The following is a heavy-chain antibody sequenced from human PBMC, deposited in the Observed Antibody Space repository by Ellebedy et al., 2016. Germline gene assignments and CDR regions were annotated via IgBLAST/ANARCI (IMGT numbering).Heavy chain of an antibody. D-gene: IGHD3-10*01. CDR2: INWNVGST. CDR3: ARSRGVIRDYYYYGMDV. Sequence: GESLKISXAASGFTFDDYGMSWVRQAPGKGLEWVPGINWNVGSTGYADSVKGRFTISRDNAKNSLYLQMNSLRAEDTALYHCARSRGVIRDYYYYGMDVWGQGTTVTVSS. CDR1: GFTFDDYG. J-gene: IGHJ6*02. V-gene: IGHV3-20*01.